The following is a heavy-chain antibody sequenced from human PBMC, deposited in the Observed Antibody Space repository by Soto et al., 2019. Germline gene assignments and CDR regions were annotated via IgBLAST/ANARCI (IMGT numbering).Heavy chain of an antibody. CDR2: IYWADDK. D-gene: IGHD4-17*01. CDR3: VHATYGDCLDY. CDR1: GFSLSTSGVG. V-gene: IGHV2-5*02. J-gene: IGHJ4*02. Sequence: QITLKESGPTLVKPTQTLTLTCTFSGFSLSTSGVGVGWIRQPPGKALEWLALIYWADDKRYSPSLKSRLTIPKDTSKNQVVLTMTTMDPVDPAKYYCVHATYGDCLDYWGQGTLVTVSS.